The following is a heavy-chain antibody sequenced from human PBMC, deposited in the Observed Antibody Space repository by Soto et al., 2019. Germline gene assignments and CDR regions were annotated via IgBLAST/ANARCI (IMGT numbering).Heavy chain of an antibody. CDR2: ISSSSFTI. V-gene: IGHV3-48*01. Sequence: EVHLVESGGRLVQPGGSLRLSCAASGFRFSDYSMNWVRQAPGRGLEWVSYISSSSFTIHYADSVEGRFAISRDNAKNSLYLQMNSLRVEDTAVYYCARDYNDCWSGHLDYWGQGALVTVSS. CDR3: ARDYNDCWSGHLDY. J-gene: IGHJ4*02. CDR1: GFRFSDYS. D-gene: IGHD3-3*01.